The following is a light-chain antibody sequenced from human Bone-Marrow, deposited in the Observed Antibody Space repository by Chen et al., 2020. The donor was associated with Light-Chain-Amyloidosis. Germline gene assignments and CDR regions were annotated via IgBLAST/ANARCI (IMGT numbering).Light chain of an antibody. CDR3: QKYNSAPRT. CDR1: QDISNY. V-gene: IGKV1-27*01. CDR2: AAS. J-gene: IGKJ1*01. Sequence: DIQMTHSPSSLSPSVADRVTITCRASQDISNYLAWYQQKPGKAPKLLIYAASALQSGVPSRFRGSGSGSGTDFTLTINSLQPEDVATYYCQKYNSAPRTFGQGTKVEIK.